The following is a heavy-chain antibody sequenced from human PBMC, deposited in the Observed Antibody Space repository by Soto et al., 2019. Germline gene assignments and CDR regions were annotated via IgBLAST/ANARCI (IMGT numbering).Heavy chain of an antibody. CDR3: ATSGGGL. V-gene: IGHV3-7*01. D-gene: IGHD2-15*01. CDR2: ISPDGNKK. J-gene: IGHJ4*02. CDR1: GFTFSNSY. Sequence: EAQLVESGGGLVQPGESLTLSCAASGFTFSNSYMAWIRQAPERGLQWVAVISPDGNKKFYVDSMEGRFTISRDNAKNSLFLRMNILKPADTAIYYCATSGGGLWGQGTLVTVSS.